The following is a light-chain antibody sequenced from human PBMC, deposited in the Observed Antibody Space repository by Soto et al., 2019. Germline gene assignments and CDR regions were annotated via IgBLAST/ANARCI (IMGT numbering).Light chain of an antibody. Sequence: DIQMTQSPSSLSASVGDRVIITCRASQSISSYLNWYQQKPGKAPKLLIYAASSLQSGVPSRFSGSGSGTDFTLTIAGLQPEDSASYFCQQSISAPLTFGGGTKVEIK. CDR1: QSISSY. CDR3: QQSISAPLT. J-gene: IGKJ4*01. CDR2: AAS. V-gene: IGKV1-39*01.